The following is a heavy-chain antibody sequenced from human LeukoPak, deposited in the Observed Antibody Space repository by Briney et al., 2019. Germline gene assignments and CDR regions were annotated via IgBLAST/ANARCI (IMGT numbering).Heavy chain of an antibody. V-gene: IGHV3-7*03. CDR1: GFIFSGSW. D-gene: IGHD2-15*01. J-gene: IGHJ4*02. CDR2: IKKDGSEK. Sequence: GGSLRLSCTASGFIFSGSWMAWIRQAPGKGLEWVAIIKKDGSEKYYVDSMKGRFTISRDNAKNSLFLQMNSLRAEDTATYYCTTDTWYSAGHWGQGTLVTVSS. CDR3: TTDTWYSAGH.